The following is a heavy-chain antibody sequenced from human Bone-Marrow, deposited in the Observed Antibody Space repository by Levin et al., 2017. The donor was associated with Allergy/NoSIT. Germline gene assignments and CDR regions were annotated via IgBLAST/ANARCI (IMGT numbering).Heavy chain of an antibody. Sequence: GGSLRLSCVASGFIFDDYGMHWVRQAPGKGLEWVSGIIWNSGIIGYADSVKGRFTISRDNAKNSLYLQMNSLRAEDTALYYCAKDGQSSLAAFDAGGQGTRVTGSS. D-gene: IGHD2-2*01. V-gene: IGHV3-9*01. J-gene: IGHJ4*02. CDR1: GFIFDDYG. CDR2: IIWNSGII. CDR3: AKDGQSSLAAFDA.